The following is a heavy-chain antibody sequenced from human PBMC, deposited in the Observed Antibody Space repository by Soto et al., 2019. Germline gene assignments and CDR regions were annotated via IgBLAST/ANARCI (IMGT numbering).Heavy chain of an antibody. V-gene: IGHV3-21*01. CDR3: ATRKEYSSSRKPNYGMDV. J-gene: IGHJ6*02. CDR1: GFTFSSYS. CDR2: ISSSSSYI. D-gene: IGHD6-6*01. Sequence: GGSLRLSCAASGFTFSSYSMNWVRQAPGKGLEWVSSISSSSSYIYYVDSVKGRFTISRDNAKNSLYLQMNSLRAEDTTVYYCATRKEYSSSRKPNYGMDVWGQGTTVTVSS.